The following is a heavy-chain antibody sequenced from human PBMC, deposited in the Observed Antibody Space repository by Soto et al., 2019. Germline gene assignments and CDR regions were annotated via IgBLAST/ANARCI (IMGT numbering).Heavy chain of an antibody. CDR1: GYSFTSYW. Sequence: EVQLVQSGAEVKKPGESLRISCKGSGYSFTSYWISWVRQMPGKGLEWMGRIDPSDSYTNYSPSFQGHVTISADKSISTAYLQWSSLKASDTAIYYCARHRDYSTYFDAFDIWGQGTMVTVSS. D-gene: IGHD4-4*01. CDR3: ARHRDYSTYFDAFDI. V-gene: IGHV5-10-1*03. CDR2: IDPSDSYT. J-gene: IGHJ3*02.